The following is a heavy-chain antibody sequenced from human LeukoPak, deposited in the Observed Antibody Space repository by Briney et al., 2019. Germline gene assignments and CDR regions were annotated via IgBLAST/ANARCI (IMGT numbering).Heavy chain of an antibody. CDR2: INPNSGGT. CDR1: GYTFTGYF. Sequence: ASVKVSCKASGYTFTGYFIHWVRQAPGQGLEWMGWINPNSGGTNYAQKFQGRVTMTRDTSIITAYMELRSLRSDDTAVYYCARDRVLLWFGELLPHYWGQGTLVTVSS. V-gene: IGHV1-2*02. D-gene: IGHD3-10*01. J-gene: IGHJ4*02. CDR3: ARDRVLLWFGELLPHY.